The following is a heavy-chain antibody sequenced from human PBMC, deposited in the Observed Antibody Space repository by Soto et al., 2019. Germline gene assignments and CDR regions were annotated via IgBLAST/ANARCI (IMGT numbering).Heavy chain of an antibody. CDR3: ARSQIRTAAVGAGDY. V-gene: IGHV1-8*02. D-gene: IGHD6-13*01. CDR1: GYTFTSFD. CDR2: MNPNSGNS. Sequence: QVQLVQSGAEVKKPGASVKVSCKASGYTFTSFDINWVRQATGQGLEWMGWMNPNSGNSGYAQNFQGRVTMTWNTSISTAYMELNSLRSEDSAVYYCARSQIRTAAVGAGDYWGQGTLVTVSS. J-gene: IGHJ4*02.